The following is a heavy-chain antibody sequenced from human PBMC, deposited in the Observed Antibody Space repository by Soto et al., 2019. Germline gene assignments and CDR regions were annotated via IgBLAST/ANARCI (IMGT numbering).Heavy chain of an antibody. D-gene: IGHD4-17*01. Sequence: ASVKVSCKASGYTFTSYDINCVRQATGQGLEWMGWMNPNSGNTGYAQKFQGRVTMTRNTSISTAYMELSSLRSEDTAVYYCARSSTVTKDIDYWGQGTLVTVSS. J-gene: IGHJ4*02. CDR2: MNPNSGNT. V-gene: IGHV1-8*01. CDR3: ARSSTVTKDIDY. CDR1: GYTFTSYD.